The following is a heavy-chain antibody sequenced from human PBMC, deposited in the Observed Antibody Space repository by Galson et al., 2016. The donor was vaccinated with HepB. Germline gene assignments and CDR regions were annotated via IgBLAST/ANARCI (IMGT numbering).Heavy chain of an antibody. CDR2: IGTAGDT. J-gene: IGHJ2*01. V-gene: IGHV3-13*04. Sequence: SLRLSCAASGFTFSTYAMGWVRQAPGKGLEWVSGIGTAGDTYYPGSVKGRFTISREDAKNSLYLQMNSLRAGDTAVYYCATSVYGDYRFDDWHFDLWGRGTLVTVSS. CDR1: GFTFSTYA. CDR3: ATSVYGDYRFDDWHFDL. D-gene: IGHD4-17*01.